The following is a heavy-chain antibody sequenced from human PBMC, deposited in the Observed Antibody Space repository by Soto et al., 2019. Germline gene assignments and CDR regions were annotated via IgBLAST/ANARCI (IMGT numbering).Heavy chain of an antibody. CDR2: IIPISGTA. CDR1: GGTFSSYA. D-gene: IGHD3-22*01. CDR3: ASGGYSSGSYPSPVYYGMDV. V-gene: IGHV1-69*19. Sequence: QVQLVQSGAEVKKPGSSVKVSCKASGGTFSSYAISWVRQAPGQGLEWMGGIIPISGTANYAQKFQGRVTITADESTSTPYMELGSLRSEDTAVYYCASGGYSSGSYPSPVYYGMDVWGQGTTVTVSS. J-gene: IGHJ6*02.